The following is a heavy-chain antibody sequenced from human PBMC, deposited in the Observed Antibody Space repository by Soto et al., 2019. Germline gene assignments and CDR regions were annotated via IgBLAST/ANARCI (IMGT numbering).Heavy chain of an antibody. CDR3: ATMRYGSGSYKAPYYYYYYMDV. CDR2: ISSSSSTI. V-gene: IGHV3-48*01. Sequence: EVQLVESGGGLVQPGGSLRLSCAASGFTFSSYSMNWVRQAPGKGLEWVSYISSSSSTIYYGDSVKGRFTISRDNAKNSLYLQMNSLRAEDTAVYYCATMRYGSGSYKAPYYYYYYMDVWGKGTTVTVSS. J-gene: IGHJ6*03. D-gene: IGHD3-10*01. CDR1: GFTFSSYS.